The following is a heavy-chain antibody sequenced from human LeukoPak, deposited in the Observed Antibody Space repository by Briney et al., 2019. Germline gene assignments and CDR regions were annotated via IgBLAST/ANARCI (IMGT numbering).Heavy chain of an antibody. CDR3: ARDLAMLRAMPKAGWFDP. D-gene: IGHD3-10*01. CDR2: INPNSGGT. CDR1: GYTFTGYY. Sequence: ASVKVSCKASGYTFTGYYMHWVRQAPGQGLEWMGWINPNSGGTNYAQKFQGRVTMTRDTSISTAYMELSRLRSDDTAVYYCARDLAMLRAMPKAGWFDPWGQGTLVTVSS. V-gene: IGHV1-2*02. J-gene: IGHJ5*02.